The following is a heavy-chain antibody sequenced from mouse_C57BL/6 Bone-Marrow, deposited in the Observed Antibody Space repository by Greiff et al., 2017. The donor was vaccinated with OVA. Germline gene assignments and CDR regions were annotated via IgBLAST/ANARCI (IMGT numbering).Heavy chain of an antibody. CDR1: GYTFTDYE. D-gene: IGHD1-1*01. CDR2: LVPETGGT. Sequence: QVQLKQSGAELVRPGASVTLSCKASGYTFTDYEMHWVKQTPVHGLEWIGALVPETGGTAYNQKFKGKAILTADKSSSTAYMELRSLTSEDSAVYYCTRGDYYGSSLDYWGQGTTLTVSS. J-gene: IGHJ2*01. V-gene: IGHV1-15*01. CDR3: TRGDYYGSSLDY.